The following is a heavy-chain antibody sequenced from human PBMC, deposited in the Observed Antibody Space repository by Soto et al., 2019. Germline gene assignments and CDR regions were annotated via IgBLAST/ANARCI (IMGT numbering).Heavy chain of an antibody. J-gene: IGHJ5*02. V-gene: IGHV4-30-4*01. CDR3: ARVVRFWRSTSCRGRNWFDP. D-gene: IGHD3-16*01. CDR2: IFYTWTT. Sequence: SESRSLTCSLSGGSIRTWDYYWSWLRHRPVKPLEWIGYIFYTWTTYYNPSLKSRITISMDTSKNQFSLRMTSVTAGDTAEYHCARVVRFWRSTSCRGRNWFDPWGKGTRVPYPQ. CDR1: GGSIRTWDYY.